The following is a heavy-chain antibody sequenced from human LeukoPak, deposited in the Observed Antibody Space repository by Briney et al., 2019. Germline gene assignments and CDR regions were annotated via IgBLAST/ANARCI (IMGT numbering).Heavy chain of an antibody. CDR1: GGSISSSSYY. CDR2: IYYSGST. V-gene: IGHV4-61*01. CDR3: ARGLLEFDY. D-gene: IGHD2-15*01. Sequence: SSETLSLTCTASGGSISSSSYYWSWIRQTPGKGLEWIGYIYYSGSTNYNPSLKSRVTISVDTSKNQFSLKLSSVTAADTAVYYCARGLLEFDYWGQGTLVTVSS. J-gene: IGHJ4*02.